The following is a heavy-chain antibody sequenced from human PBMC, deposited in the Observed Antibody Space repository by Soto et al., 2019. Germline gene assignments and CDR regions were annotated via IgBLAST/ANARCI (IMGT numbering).Heavy chain of an antibody. J-gene: IGHJ5*02. Sequence: QVQLVQSGAEVKKPGASVKVSCKASGYTFTSYGISWVRQAPGQGLEWMGWINAYNGNTNYARKLQGRVTMTTETDTSTAHMELGGLRSDDTARYYCARVLPPFDPWGQGTLVTVSS. V-gene: IGHV1-18*01. CDR3: ARVLPPFDP. CDR2: INAYNGNT. CDR1: GYTFTSYG.